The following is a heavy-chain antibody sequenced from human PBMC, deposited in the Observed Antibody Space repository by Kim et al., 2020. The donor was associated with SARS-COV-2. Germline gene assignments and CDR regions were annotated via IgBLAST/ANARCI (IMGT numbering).Heavy chain of an antibody. CDR2: IWYDGSNK. Sequence: GGSLRLSCAASGFTFSSYGMHWVRQAPGKGLEWVAVIWYDGSNKYYADSVKGRFTISRDNSKNTLYLQMNSLRAEDTAVYYCARAPNYYDSSGYHLNWFDPWGQGTLVTVSS. CDR3: ARAPNYYDSSGYHLNWFDP. CDR1: GFTFSSYG. J-gene: IGHJ5*02. V-gene: IGHV3-33*01. D-gene: IGHD3-22*01.